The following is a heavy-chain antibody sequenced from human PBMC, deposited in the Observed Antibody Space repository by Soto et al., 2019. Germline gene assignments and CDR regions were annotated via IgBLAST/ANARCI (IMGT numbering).Heavy chain of an antibody. V-gene: IGHV3-30*18. CDR2: ISYDGSNK. D-gene: IGHD4-17*01. Sequence: PGGSLRLSCAASGFTFSSYGMHWVRQAPGKGLEWVAVISYDGSNKYYADSVKGRFTISRDNSKNTLYLQMNSLRAEDTAVYYCAKDDYGDYGNYYYGMDVWGQGTTVTVSS. CDR3: AKDDYGDYGNYYYGMDV. CDR1: GFTFSSYG. J-gene: IGHJ6*02.